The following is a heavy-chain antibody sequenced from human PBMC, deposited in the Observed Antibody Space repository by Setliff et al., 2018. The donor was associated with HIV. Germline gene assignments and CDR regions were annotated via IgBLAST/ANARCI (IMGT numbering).Heavy chain of an antibody. D-gene: IGHD6-19*01. CDR3: ARTSIVVAGNDY. Sequence: GGSLRLSCAISGFTFSSYTMHWVRQAQGKGLEWVSYISTGSDATYYADSVKGRFTISRDNPKNSLYLQMNSLRVEDTAVYYCARTSIVVAGNDYWGQGTLVTVSS. CDR2: ISTGSDAT. J-gene: IGHJ4*02. V-gene: IGHV3-48*04. CDR1: GFTFSSYT.